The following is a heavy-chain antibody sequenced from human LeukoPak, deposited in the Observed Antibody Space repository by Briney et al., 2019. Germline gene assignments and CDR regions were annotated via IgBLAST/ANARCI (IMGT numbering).Heavy chain of an antibody. CDR3: ARESYDYIWGSYYFDY. CDR2: ISSSSSTI. CDR1: GLTFSSYS. Sequence: GGSLRLSCAASGLTFSSYSMNWVRQAPGKGLEWVSYISSSSSTIYYADSVKGRFTISRDNAKNSLYLQMNSLRDEDTAVYYCARESYDYIWGSYYFDYWGQGTLVTVSS. J-gene: IGHJ4*02. V-gene: IGHV3-48*02. D-gene: IGHD3-16*01.